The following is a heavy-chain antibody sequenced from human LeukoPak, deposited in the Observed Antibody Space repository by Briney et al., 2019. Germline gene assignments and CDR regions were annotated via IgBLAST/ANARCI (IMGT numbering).Heavy chain of an antibody. V-gene: IGHV3-23*01. Sequence: GGSLRLSCAASGFPFRRHAMSWVRQPPGKGLEWVSAISNGKTYYADSVRGRFTISRDDSKNTVSLQMNSLRDEDTALYYCVREAGYCASVCLKSNWFDPWGQGTLVTVSS. CDR2: ISNGKT. CDR3: VREAGYCASVCLKSNWFDP. CDR1: GFPFRRHA. J-gene: IGHJ5*02. D-gene: IGHD2-21*02.